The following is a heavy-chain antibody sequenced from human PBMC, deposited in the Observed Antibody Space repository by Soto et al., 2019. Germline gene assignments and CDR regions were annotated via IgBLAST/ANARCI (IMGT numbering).Heavy chain of an antibody. Sequence: QVQLVQSGAEVKKPGSSVKVSCKASGGTFSSYAISWVRQAPGQGLEWMGGIIPIFGTANYAQKFQGRVTITADESTSTAYMELSSLRSEDTGVYYCARQSDCSSTSCYWYFDLWGRGTLVTVSS. CDR1: GGTFSSYA. CDR3: ARQSDCSSTSCYWYFDL. V-gene: IGHV1-69*01. D-gene: IGHD2-2*01. J-gene: IGHJ2*01. CDR2: IIPIFGTA.